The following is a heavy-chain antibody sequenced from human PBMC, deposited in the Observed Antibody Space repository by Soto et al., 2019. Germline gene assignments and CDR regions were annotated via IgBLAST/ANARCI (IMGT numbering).Heavy chain of an antibody. CDR1: GFSFSDYY. D-gene: IGHD1-1*01. CDR2: IDFGSNSK. CDR3: ARELERVFDY. V-gene: IGHV3-11*06. Sequence: GGSLRLSCAASGFSFSDYYMSWIRQAPGKGLEWVSFIDFGSNSKYYADSVKGRFTISRDNSKNSLYLQMNSLRIEDTAVYYCARELERVFDYWGQRTLVTVSS. J-gene: IGHJ4*02.